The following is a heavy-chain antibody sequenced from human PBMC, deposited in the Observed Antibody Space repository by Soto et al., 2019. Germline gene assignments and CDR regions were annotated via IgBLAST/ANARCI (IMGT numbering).Heavy chain of an antibody. CDR1: GYTFTSYG. D-gene: IGHD3-3*01. CDR3: ARDRPILEWLLSSYYYYYGMDV. Sequence: QVQLVQSGAEVKKPGASVKVSCKASGYTFTSYGISWVRQAPGQGLEWMGWISAYNGNTNYAQKLQGRVTMTTDTSTSTAYMELRSLRPDDTAVYYCARDRPILEWLLSSYYYYYGMDVWGQETTVTVSS. V-gene: IGHV1-18*01. J-gene: IGHJ6*02. CDR2: ISAYNGNT.